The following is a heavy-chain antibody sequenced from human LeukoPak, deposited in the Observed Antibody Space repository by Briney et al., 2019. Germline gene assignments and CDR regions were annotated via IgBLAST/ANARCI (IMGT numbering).Heavy chain of an antibody. CDR3: ARAYAGYASRFDY. V-gene: IGHV4-39*07. CDR1: VGSISSSSDY. D-gene: IGHD1-1*01. CDR2: IYYSGNT. Sequence: SETLSLTCSVSVGSISSSSDYWGWIRQPPGKGLEWIGRIYYSGNTYNNPSLKSRVTVSVDTPKNQFSLKLSSVSEADTAVYYCARAYAGYASRFDYWGQGILVTVSS. J-gene: IGHJ4*02.